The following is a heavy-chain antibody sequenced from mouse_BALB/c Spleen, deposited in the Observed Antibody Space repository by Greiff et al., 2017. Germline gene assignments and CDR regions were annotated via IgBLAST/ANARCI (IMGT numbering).Heavy chain of an antibody. CDR2: ISYSGST. J-gene: IGHJ2*01. CDR1: GYSITSDYA. CDR3: ARRYGNYEDYFDY. Sequence: EVKLQESGPGLVKPSQSLSLTCTVTGYSITSDYAWNWIRQFPGNKLEWMGYISYSGSTSYNPSLKSRISITRDTSKNQFFLQLNSVTTEDTATYYCARRYGNYEDYFDYWGQGTTLTVSS. V-gene: IGHV3-2*02. D-gene: IGHD2-10*02.